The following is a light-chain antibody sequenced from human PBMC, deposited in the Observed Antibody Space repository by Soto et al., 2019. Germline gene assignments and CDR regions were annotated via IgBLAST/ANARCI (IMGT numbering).Light chain of an antibody. CDR2: WAS. CDR1: QSVLYSSNNKNY. J-gene: IGKJ1*01. V-gene: IGKV4-1*01. Sequence: DIVMTQPPDSLAVSLGERATINCKSSQSVLYSSNNKNYLAWYQQKPGQPPKLLIYWASTRESGVPDRLSGSGSGTDFTLTISSLQAEDVAVYYCQQYYTTPRTFGQGTKVDIK. CDR3: QQYYTTPRT.